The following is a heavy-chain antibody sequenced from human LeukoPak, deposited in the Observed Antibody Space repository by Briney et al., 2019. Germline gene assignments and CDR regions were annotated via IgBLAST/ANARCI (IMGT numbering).Heavy chain of an antibody. D-gene: IGHD3-10*01. CDR2: INPSSGAT. CDR1: GYTFNYYY. J-gene: IGHJ4*02. CDR3: IRGPGHYFDY. Sequence: ASVKVSCKASGYTFNYYYMHWVRQAPGQGLEWMGWINPSSGATNYAQKFQGRVTKTRDTSVSTAYMELTRLRSDDSAVFYCIRGPGHYFDYWGQGTVVTVPS. V-gene: IGHV1-2*02.